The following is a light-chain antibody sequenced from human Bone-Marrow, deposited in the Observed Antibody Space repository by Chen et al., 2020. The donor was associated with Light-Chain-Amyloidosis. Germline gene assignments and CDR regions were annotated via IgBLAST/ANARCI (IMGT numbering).Light chain of an antibody. Sequence: DIQMTQSPSSLSASVGDRVTITCRASQTISNYLNWYQQKPGKAPKLLIYAASTLRTGVPSRFSGSGSGTDFTLTISSLQPEDFATYFCQQSYSFLVTFGPGTKVDIK. CDR2: AAS. J-gene: IGKJ3*01. V-gene: IGKV1-39*01. CDR1: QTISNY. CDR3: QQSYSFLVT.